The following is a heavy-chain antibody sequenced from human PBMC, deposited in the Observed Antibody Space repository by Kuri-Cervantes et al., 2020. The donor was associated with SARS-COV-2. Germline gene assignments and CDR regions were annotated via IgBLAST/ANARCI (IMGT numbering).Heavy chain of an antibody. V-gene: IGHV3-73*01. Sequence: GGSLRLSCEVSGFLFSASAIHWVRQASGNGLEWVGRVRGKANNYATAYAASVKGRFTISRDDLKNMAYLQMNSLKTEDTAVYYCTTLIDYWGQGTLVTVSS. CDR2: VRGKANNYAT. J-gene: IGHJ4*02. CDR3: TTLIDY. CDR1: GFLFSASA.